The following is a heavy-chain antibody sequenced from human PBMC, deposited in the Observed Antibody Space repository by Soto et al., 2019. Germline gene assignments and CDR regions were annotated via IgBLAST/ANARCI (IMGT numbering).Heavy chain of an antibody. CDR2: IKQDGSEK. CDR3: ARDLGPDYDFWSGYPTGAPFDY. Sequence: PGGSLRLSCAASGFTFSSYWMSWVRQAPGKGLEWVANIKQDGSEKYYVDSVKGRFTISRDNAKNSLYLQMNSLRAEDTAVYYCARDLGPDYDFWSGYPTGAPFDYWGQGTLVTVSS. J-gene: IGHJ4*02. V-gene: IGHV3-7*01. D-gene: IGHD3-3*01. CDR1: GFTFSSYW.